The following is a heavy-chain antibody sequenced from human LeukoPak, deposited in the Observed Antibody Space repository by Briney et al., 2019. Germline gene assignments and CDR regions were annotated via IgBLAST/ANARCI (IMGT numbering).Heavy chain of an antibody. CDR1: GYTFTGYD. Sequence: ASLKVSCKASGYTFTGYDMHWVRQAPGQGLEWMGLINPDGGDKNYAQTFQGRFTMTRDTSISTAYMQLTSDDTALYYCTRAQTPGGRHFVFDYWGQGNLVTVSS. V-gene: IGHV1-2*02. J-gene: IGHJ4*02. CDR2: INPDGGDK. CDR3: TRAQTPGGRHFVFDY. D-gene: IGHD3-16*01.